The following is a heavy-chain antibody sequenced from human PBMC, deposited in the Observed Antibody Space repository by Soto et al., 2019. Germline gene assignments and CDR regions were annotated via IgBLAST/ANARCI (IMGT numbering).Heavy chain of an antibody. CDR1: GYTFTSYG. CDR2: ISAYNGNT. Sequence: ASVKVSCKASGYTFTSYGISWVRQAPGQGLEWMGWISAYNGNTNYAQKLQGRVTMTTDTSTSTAYMELRSLRSDDTAVYYCARDFGSYDICAFDYWGQGTLVTVSS. J-gene: IGHJ4*02. CDR3: ARDFGSYDICAFDY. V-gene: IGHV1-18*04. D-gene: IGHD3-22*01.